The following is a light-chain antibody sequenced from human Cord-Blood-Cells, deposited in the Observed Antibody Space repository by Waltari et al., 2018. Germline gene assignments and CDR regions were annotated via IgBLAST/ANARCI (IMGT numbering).Light chain of an antibody. CDR2: KAS. J-gene: IGKJ1*01. CDR3: QQYNSYSWT. CDR1: QSISSW. V-gene: IGKV1-5*03. Sequence: IQLTQSPSTLPASVGDRATIPCRASQSISSWLAWYQQKPGKAPKLLIYKASSLESGVPSRFSGSGSGTEFTLTISSLQPDDFATYYCQQYNSYSWTFGQGTKVEIK.